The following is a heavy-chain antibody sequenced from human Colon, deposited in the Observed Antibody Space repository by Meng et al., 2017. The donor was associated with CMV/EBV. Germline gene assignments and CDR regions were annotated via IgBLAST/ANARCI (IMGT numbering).Heavy chain of an antibody. CDR2: VYYSGST. Sequence: GSLRLPCTVSGGSVSSGSYYWSWIRQPPGKGREWIGYVYYSGSTNFNRSLKSRVTISVDTSKNQFSLKLSSVTAADTAVYYCATLYYDFWSGIAYYFDYWGQGTLVTVSS. CDR1: GGSVSSGSYY. D-gene: IGHD3-3*01. J-gene: IGHJ4*02. CDR3: ATLYYDFWSGIAYYFDY. V-gene: IGHV4-61*01.